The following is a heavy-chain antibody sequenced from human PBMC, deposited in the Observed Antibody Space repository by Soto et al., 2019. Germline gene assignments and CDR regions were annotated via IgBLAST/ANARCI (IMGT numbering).Heavy chain of an antibody. CDR2: ISYDGSNK. V-gene: IGHV3-30-3*01. D-gene: IGHD3-3*01. CDR3: ARVPYDFWSGYNWWSGAFDN. Sequence: GGSLRLSCAASGFTFSSYAMHWVRQAPGKGLEWVAVISYDGSNKYYADSVKGRFTISRDNSKNTLYLQMNSLRAEDTAVYYCARVPYDFWSGYNWWSGAFDNWGQGTMVTVSS. CDR1: GFTFSSYA. J-gene: IGHJ3*02.